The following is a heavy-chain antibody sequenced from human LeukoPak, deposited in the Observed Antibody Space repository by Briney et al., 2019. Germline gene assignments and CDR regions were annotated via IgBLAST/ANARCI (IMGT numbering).Heavy chain of an antibody. J-gene: IGHJ4*02. CDR2: MNPNSGNT. CDR3: ARTALVNDFWTAYFDY. Sequence: ASVKVSCKASGYTFTSYDINWVRQATGQGLEWMGWMNPNSGNTGYAQKFQGRVTITRNTSISTAYMELSSLRSDDTAIYFCARTALVNDFWTAYFDYWGQGTLVTVSS. V-gene: IGHV1-8*03. D-gene: IGHD3/OR15-3a*01. CDR1: GYTFTSYD.